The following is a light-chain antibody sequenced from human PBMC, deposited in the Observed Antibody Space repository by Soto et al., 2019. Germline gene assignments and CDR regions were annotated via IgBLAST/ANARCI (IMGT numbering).Light chain of an antibody. CDR2: KIS. V-gene: IGKV2-24*01. CDR1: ESLVHSDGFTY. Sequence: EIVLTQTPLSSPVTVGQPASFSCRSSESLVHSDGFTYLSWLQQRPGQPPRLLIYKISNRFSGVPDRFSGSGAGTDFTLKISRVEPDDVGVYYCKQSTHFPRTFGKGTKLEIK. CDR3: KQSTHFPRT. J-gene: IGKJ1*01.